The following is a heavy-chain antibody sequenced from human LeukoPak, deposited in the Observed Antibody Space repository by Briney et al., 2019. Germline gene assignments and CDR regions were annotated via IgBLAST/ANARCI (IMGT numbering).Heavy chain of an antibody. J-gene: IGHJ4*02. Sequence: PGGSLRLSCAASGFTVSSNYMSWVHQAPGKGLEWVSVIYSGGSTYYADSVKGRFTISRDNSKNTLYLQMNSLRADDTAVYYCARDRPQYYDFWSGYFDYWGQGTLVTVSS. D-gene: IGHD3-3*01. CDR1: GFTVSSNY. V-gene: IGHV3-66*02. CDR2: IYSGGST. CDR3: ARDRPQYYDFWSGYFDY.